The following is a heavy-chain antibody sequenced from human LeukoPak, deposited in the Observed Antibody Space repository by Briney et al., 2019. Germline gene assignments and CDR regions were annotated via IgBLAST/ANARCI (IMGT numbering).Heavy chain of an antibody. CDR1: GFTFSSYA. D-gene: IGHD6-13*01. V-gene: IGHV3-23*01. CDR2: ISGSGGST. J-gene: IGHJ5*02. Sequence: GGSLRLSCAASGFTFSSYAMSWVRQAPGKGLEWVSAISGSGGSTYYADSVKGRFTISRDNSKNTLYLQMNSLRAEHTAVYYCAKDSSSGGWFDPWGQGTLVTVSS. CDR3: AKDSSSGGWFDP.